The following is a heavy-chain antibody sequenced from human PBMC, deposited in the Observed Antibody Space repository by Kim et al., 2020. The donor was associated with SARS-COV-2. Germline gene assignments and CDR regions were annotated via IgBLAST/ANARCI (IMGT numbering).Heavy chain of an antibody. CDR3: ARGVQGFDSSGYFNY. D-gene: IGHD3-22*01. CDR2: VNHRGTT. J-gene: IGHJ4*02. V-gene: IGHV4-34*01. Sequence: SETLSLTCAVYGGSLSGYYWSWIRQPPGKGLEWIGEVNHRGTTIYNPSLMSRVTLSVDTSKNQFSLNLNSVTAADTAVYYCARGVQGFDSSGYFNYWGQGTLVTVSS. CDR1: GGSLSGYY.